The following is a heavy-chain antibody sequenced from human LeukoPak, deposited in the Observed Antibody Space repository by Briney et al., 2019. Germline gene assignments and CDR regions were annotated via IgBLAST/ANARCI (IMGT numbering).Heavy chain of an antibody. Sequence: GGSLRLSCAASGFTFSSYGMHWVRQAPGKGLDWVAVISNDGSKKYYADSVKGRFTISRDNSRNTLSLQVSSLRTEDTAVYYCAKDRYSYAFEYSDSWGQGTLVTVSS. V-gene: IGHV3-30*18. CDR2: ISNDGSKK. J-gene: IGHJ4*02. D-gene: IGHD5-18*01. CDR3: AKDRYSYAFEYSDS. CDR1: GFTFSSYG.